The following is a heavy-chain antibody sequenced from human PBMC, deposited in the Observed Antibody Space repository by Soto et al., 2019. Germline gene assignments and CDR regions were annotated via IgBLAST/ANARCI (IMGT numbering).Heavy chain of an antibody. CDR2: IYATWTT. J-gene: IGHJ5*02. CDR3: VRDGTKTLRDWFDP. V-gene: IGHV4-4*07. CDR1: GASISGFY. D-gene: IGHD1-1*01. Sequence: SETLSLTCTVSGASISGFYWSWIRKSAGKGLEWIGRIYATWTTDYNPSLKSRVMMSVDTSKKQFSLKLRSVTAADTAVYYCVRDGTKTLRDWFDPWGQGISVTVS.